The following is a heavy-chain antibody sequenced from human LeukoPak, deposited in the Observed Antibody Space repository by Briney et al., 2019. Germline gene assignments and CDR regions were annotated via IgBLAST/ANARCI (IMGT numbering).Heavy chain of an antibody. J-gene: IGHJ3*02. CDR1: GGSFSGYY. V-gene: IGHV4-34*01. D-gene: IGHD6-13*01. CDR2: INHSGST. Sequence: SETLSLTCAVYGGSFSGYYWSWIRQPPGKGLEWIGEINHSGSTNYNPSLKSRVTISVDTSKNQFSLKLSSVTAADTAVYYCARDPGRSSWYRLDAFDIWGQGTMVTVSS. CDR3: ARDPGRSSWYRLDAFDI.